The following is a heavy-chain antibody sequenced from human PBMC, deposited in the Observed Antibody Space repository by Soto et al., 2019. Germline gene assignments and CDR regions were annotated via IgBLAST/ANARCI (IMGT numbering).Heavy chain of an antibody. CDR2: INDSGNT. J-gene: IGHJ4*02. D-gene: IGHD3-16*01. CDR3: QGGDF. V-gene: IGHV4-34*01. CDR1: GGAFRVYF. Sequence: SETLSLTCAVSGGAFRVYFWSWIRQSPAKGLEWIGEINDSGNTYYNPSFKSRLTISVDTSTSQISLRLTSVTAADSAVYYCQGGDFWGQGTLVTVSS.